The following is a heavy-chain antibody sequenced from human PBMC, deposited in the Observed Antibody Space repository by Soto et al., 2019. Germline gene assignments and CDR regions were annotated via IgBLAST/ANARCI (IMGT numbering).Heavy chain of an antibody. J-gene: IGHJ4*02. V-gene: IGHV4-31*03. CDR1: GGSISSGGYY. CDR3: ARLSSSGWPIEY. D-gene: IGHD6-19*01. CDR2: TYYSGNT. Sequence: SETLSLTCTVSGGSISSGGYYWNWIRQHPGKGLEWIGYTYYSGNTYYNPSLNSRVTISADTSKCQFSLKLSSVTAADTAVYYCARLSSSGWPIEYWGQGTLVTVSS.